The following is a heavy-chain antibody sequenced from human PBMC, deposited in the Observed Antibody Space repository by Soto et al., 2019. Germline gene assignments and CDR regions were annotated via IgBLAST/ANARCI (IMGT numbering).Heavy chain of an antibody. CDR2: ISFDETNE. Sequence: QVQLVESGGGVVQPGRPLRLSCAASGFTFSSYAMHWVRQAPGKGLEWVAVISFDETNENYVDSVKGRFTISRDNSKNTLYLLMNSLRVEDTAVYYCVRGPHVGSIDYWGQGTLVTVSS. J-gene: IGHJ4*02. V-gene: IGHV3-30*14. CDR1: GFTFSSYA. D-gene: IGHD2-2*03. CDR3: VRGPHVGSIDY.